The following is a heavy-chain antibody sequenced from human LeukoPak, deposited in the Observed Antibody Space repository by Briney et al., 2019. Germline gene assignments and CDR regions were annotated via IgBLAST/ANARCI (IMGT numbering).Heavy chain of an antibody. CDR2: IHPGGST. CDR1: GGSLRADI. D-gene: IGHD1-14*01. V-gene: IGHV4-34*01. J-gene: IGHJ5*02. Sequence: SETLSLTCAVYGGSLRADIWSWIRQPPGKGLEWIGDIHPGGSTKYNPSLESRVTISVDTSKNQFSLRLTSVTAADTAVYYCARAPDRIRFDLWGQGALVTVSS. CDR3: ARAPDRIRFDL.